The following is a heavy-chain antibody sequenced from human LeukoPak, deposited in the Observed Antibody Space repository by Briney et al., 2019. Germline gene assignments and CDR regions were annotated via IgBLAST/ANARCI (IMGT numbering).Heavy chain of an antibody. Sequence: GGSLRLPCAASGFTFNSYWMSWVRQAPGKGLEWVANVQQDGSEKYYVDSVKGRFTISRDNARNSLYLQMNSLRAEDTAVYYCATTLNIATAAYFWGQGTLVTVSS. J-gene: IGHJ4*02. D-gene: IGHD6-13*01. CDR3: ATTLNIATAAYF. CDR1: GFTFNSYW. V-gene: IGHV3-7*01. CDR2: VQQDGSEK.